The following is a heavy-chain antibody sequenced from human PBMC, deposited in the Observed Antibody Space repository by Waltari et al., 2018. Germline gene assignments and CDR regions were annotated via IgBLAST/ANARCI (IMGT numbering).Heavy chain of an antibody. J-gene: IGHJ6*03. CDR3: TVHVGSQAISLEDYFYYYYMDV. V-gene: IGHV1-69*04. CDR2: IIPILGMA. Sequence: QVQPVQSGVEVNKPCSSVKVYCKDYGATLGCYAMRWGRHAPGQGLEWMGEIIPILGMATYTQKFQDRVTITADESTTTAYMELSSLRSDDTAVYYCTVHVGSQAISLEDYFYYYYMDVWGKGTTVTVSS. D-gene: IGHD2-2*02. CDR1: GATLGCYA.